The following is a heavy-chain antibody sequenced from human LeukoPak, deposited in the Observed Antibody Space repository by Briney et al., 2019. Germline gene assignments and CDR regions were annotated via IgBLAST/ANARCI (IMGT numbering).Heavy chain of an antibody. Sequence: SDTLSLTCAVSGYSISSNNWWGWIRQPPGKGLAWICYIYYTGSTYYNPSLQSRVTMSVDTSKNQFSLRLTSGTAVDTAVYYCATKPNSEYYFDYWGRGTLVTVSS. CDR3: ATKPNSEYYFDY. J-gene: IGHJ4*02. CDR1: GYSISSNNW. V-gene: IGHV4-28*01. CDR2: IYYTGST. D-gene: IGHD3-10*01.